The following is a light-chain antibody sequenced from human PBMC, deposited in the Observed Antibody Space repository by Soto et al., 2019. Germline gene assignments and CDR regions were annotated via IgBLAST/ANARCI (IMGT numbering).Light chain of an antibody. J-gene: IGKJ2*01. CDR2: GAS. CDR3: QQYNNWTPIT. Sequence: ETVMTQSPATLSVSPGERATLSCRASQSVSSNLAWYQQKPGQAPRLLIYGASTRATGIPARFSGSGSGTEFTLTLSSMKSEDFAVYYCQQYNNWTPITLGQGTKLEIK. V-gene: IGKV3-15*01. CDR1: QSVSSN.